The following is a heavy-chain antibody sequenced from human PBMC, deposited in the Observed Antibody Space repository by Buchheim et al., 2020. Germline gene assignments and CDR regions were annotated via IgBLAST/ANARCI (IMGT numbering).Heavy chain of an antibody. V-gene: IGHV1-69*06. D-gene: IGHD2-2*02. CDR3: ARAIGYCSSTSCYTVGVQDYYGMDV. Sequence: QVQLVQSGAEVKKPGSSVKVSCKASGGTFSSYAISWVRQAPGQGLEWMGGIIPIFGTANYAQKFQGRVTITADKSTSTAYMELSSLRSEDTAVYYCARAIGYCSSTSCYTVGVQDYYGMDVWGQGTT. CDR2: IIPIFGTA. CDR1: GGTFSSYA. J-gene: IGHJ6*02.